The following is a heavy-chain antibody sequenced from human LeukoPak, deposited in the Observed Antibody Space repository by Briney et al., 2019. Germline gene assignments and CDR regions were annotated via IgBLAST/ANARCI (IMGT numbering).Heavy chain of an antibody. CDR3: AKAVHYDTLAGPGRDHYYYYGMDV. J-gene: IGHJ6*02. V-gene: IGHV3-30*18. Sequence: GGSLRLSCAASGFTFISYGMHWVRQAPGKGLEWVAVTSYDGSNRYYSDSVKGRFTISRDNSKNTLYLQMNSLRAEDTAVYYCAKAVHYDTLAGPGRDHYYYYGMDVWGQGTTVTVSS. CDR1: GFTFISYG. D-gene: IGHD3-9*01. CDR2: TSYDGSNR.